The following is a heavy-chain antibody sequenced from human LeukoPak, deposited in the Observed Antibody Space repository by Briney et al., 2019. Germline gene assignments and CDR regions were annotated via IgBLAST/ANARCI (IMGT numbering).Heavy chain of an antibody. Sequence: GVSLRLSCAASGFTLSINYMLWVRQAPGKGLEWVSVLYSGGSIYYAEYVKGRFTISRNSCKNTRYLQMNSLRAEDTAVYYCASPGYCSGGSCNDAFDIWGQGTMVTVSS. CDR2: LYSGGSI. D-gene: IGHD2-15*01. CDR1: GFTLSINY. V-gene: IGHV3-53*04. J-gene: IGHJ3*02. CDR3: ASPGYCSGGSCNDAFDI.